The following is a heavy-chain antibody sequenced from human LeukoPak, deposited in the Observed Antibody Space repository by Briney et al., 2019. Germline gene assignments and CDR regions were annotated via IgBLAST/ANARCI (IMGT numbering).Heavy chain of an antibody. Sequence: PSETLSLTCTVSGGSISSYYWSWIRQPPGKGLEWIGYIYYSGSTNYNPSLKSRVTISVDTSKNQFSLKLSSVTAADTAVYYCARHPYYGSGVIDYWGQGTLVTVSS. CDR3: ARHPYYGSGVIDY. CDR1: GGSISSYY. D-gene: IGHD3-10*01. V-gene: IGHV4-59*08. CDR2: IYYSGST. J-gene: IGHJ4*02.